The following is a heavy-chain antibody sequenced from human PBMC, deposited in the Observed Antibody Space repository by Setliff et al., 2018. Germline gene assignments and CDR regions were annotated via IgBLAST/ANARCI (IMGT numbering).Heavy chain of an antibody. J-gene: IGHJ5*02. CDR1: GYIFTNYW. CDR3: ARGRRDGYKGGFDP. CDR2: IYPGDSDT. V-gene: IGHV5-51*01. D-gene: IGHD5-12*01. Sequence: PGESLKISCKASGYIFTNYWIAWVRQMPGKGLEWMGIIYPGDSDTRYSPSFQGQVTISADKSINTAYLQWRSLKASDTAMYYCARGRRDGYKGGFDPWGQGTLVTVSS.